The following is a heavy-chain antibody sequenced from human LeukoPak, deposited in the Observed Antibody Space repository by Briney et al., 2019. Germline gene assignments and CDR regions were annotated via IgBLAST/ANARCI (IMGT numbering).Heavy chain of an antibody. CDR3: ARGDYGDYLDDQFFDY. J-gene: IGHJ4*02. CDR1: GYTFTSYG. D-gene: IGHD4-17*01. Sequence: GASVKVSCKASGYTFTSYGISWVRQAPGQGLEWMGWISAYNGNTNYAQKLQGRVTMTTDTSTSTAYMELRSLRSDDTAVYYCARGDYGDYLDDQFFDYWGQGTLVTVSS. V-gene: IGHV1-18*01. CDR2: ISAYNGNT.